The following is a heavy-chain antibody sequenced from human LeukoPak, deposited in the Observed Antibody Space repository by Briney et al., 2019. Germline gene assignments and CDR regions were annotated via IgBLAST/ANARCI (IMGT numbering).Heavy chain of an antibody. Sequence: ASVTVSCKASGYTFTSYDINWVRQATGQGLEGMGWMNPNSGNTGYAQKFQGRVTMTRNTSISTAYMELSSLRSEDTAVYYCARGLRQPLLVLGFFPAFDIWGQGTMVTVSS. V-gene: IGHV1-8*01. J-gene: IGHJ3*02. D-gene: IGHD3-3*01. CDR2: MNPNSGNT. CDR3: ARGLRQPLLVLGFFPAFDI. CDR1: GYTFTSYD.